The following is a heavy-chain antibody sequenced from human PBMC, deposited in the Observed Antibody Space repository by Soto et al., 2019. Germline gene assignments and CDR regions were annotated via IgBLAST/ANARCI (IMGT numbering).Heavy chain of an antibody. CDR2: ISEAGTT. D-gene: IGHD3-10*01. V-gene: IGHV4-39*01. J-gene: IGHJ4*02. CDR3: ERLGSGHTFDY. CDR1: GAAISRTGFH. Sequence: QLQLKESGTGLVKPSETLSLTCAVSGAAISRTGFHWGWISQPPGQVLDWIWSISEAGTTFYNSSLKSRVTISADTSQNHFYLRLSSVTASDTAVDYCERLGSGHTFDYWGQGTLVTVSS.